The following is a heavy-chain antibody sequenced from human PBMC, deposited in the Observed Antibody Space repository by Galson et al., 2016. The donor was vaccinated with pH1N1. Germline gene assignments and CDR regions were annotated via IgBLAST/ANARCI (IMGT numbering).Heavy chain of an antibody. Sequence: SLRLSCAASGFTFSSYAMSWVRQAPGKGLEWLSHITGGGRTYAADSVKGRSTISRDNSKNTVYLEMNSLRAEDTAVYFCAKDVAVAGTNYFDHWGQGTLVTISS. V-gene: IGHV3-23*01. CDR2: ITGGGRT. J-gene: IGHJ4*02. CDR1: GFTFSSYA. D-gene: IGHD6-19*01. CDR3: AKDVAVAGTNYFDH.